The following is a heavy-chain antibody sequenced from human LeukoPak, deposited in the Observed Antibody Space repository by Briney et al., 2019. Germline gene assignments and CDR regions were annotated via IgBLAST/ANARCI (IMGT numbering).Heavy chain of an antibody. CDR2: INHSGST. Sequence: SETLSLTCAVYGGSFSGYYWSWIRQPPGKGLEWIGEINHSGSTNYNPSLKSRVTISVDTSKNQFSLKLSSVTAADTAVYYCARGRAVVVPAASRRYYGMDVWGKGTTVTVSP. CDR3: ARGRAVVVPAASRRYYGMDV. J-gene: IGHJ6*04. D-gene: IGHD2-2*01. V-gene: IGHV4-34*01. CDR1: GGSFSGYY.